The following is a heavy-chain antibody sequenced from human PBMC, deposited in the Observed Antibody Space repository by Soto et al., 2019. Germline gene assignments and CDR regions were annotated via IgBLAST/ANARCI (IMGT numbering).Heavy chain of an antibody. CDR3: ASPTSVYDYSNYA. Sequence: SETLSLTCTVSGGSISSYYWSWIRQPPGKGLEWIGYIYYSGSTNYNPSLKSRVTISVDTSKNQFSLKLSSVTAADTAMYYCASPTSVYDYSNYAWGQGTLVTVSS. D-gene: IGHD4-4*01. J-gene: IGHJ4*02. CDR1: GGSISSYY. V-gene: IGHV4-59*01. CDR2: IYYSGST.